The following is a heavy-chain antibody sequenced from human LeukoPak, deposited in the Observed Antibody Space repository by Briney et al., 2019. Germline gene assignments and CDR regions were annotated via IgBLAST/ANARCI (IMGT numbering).Heavy chain of an antibody. Sequence: SGTLSLTCAVSGGSITSGNWWTWVRPPPGKGLEGIVEVYHSGATNYNPSLKSRVTISGDKSKNQFSLELSSVTAADTAVYYCARRTGTTVWDDAFDIWGQGTMVTVSS. V-gene: IGHV4-4*02. CDR1: GGSITSGNW. CDR3: ARRTGTTVWDDAFDI. J-gene: IGHJ3*02. D-gene: IGHD1-7*01. CDR2: VYHSGAT.